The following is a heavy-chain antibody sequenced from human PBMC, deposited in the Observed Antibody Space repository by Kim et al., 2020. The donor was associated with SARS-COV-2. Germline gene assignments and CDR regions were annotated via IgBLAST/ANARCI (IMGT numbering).Heavy chain of an antibody. CDR3: SRGGWFGRDYYYYGMDV. Sequence: GGSLRLSCAASGFTFSSYGIHWVRQAPGKGLEWVAVIWYDGSNKYYADSVKGRFPISRDNSKKTLYLQMNSLRAEDTAVYYCSRGGWFGRDYYYYGMDVWGHGTTVTVSS. CDR2: IWYDGSNK. D-gene: IGHD3-10*01. V-gene: IGHV3-33*01. J-gene: IGHJ6*02. CDR1: GFTFSSYG.